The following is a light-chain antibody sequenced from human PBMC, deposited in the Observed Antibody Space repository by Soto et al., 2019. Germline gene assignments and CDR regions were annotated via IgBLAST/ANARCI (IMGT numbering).Light chain of an antibody. CDR2: KAS. V-gene: IGKV1-5*03. CDR3: QQYNGYRWT. CDR1: QSISDW. J-gene: IGKJ1*01. Sequence: DIQMTQSPSTLSAFVGDRVTITCRASQSISDWLAWYQQKPGKAPKILIYKASSIESGVPSRFSGSGSGTEFTLTISSLQPDDFATYFCQQYNGYRWTFGQGTKVEIK.